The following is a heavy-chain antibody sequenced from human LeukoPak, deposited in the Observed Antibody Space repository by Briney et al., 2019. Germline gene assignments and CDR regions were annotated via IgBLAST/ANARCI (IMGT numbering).Heavy chain of an antibody. V-gene: IGHV3-30*18. J-gene: IGHJ6*02. D-gene: IGHD6-13*01. CDR1: GFTFSSYG. CDR2: ISYDGSNK. Sequence: GGSLRLSCAASGFTFSSYGMHWVRQAPGKGLEWVAVISYDGSNKYYADSAKGRFTISRDNSKNTLYLQMNSLRAEDTAVYYCAKDSRWGSRVYYYYGMDVWGQGTTVTVSS. CDR3: AKDSRWGSRVYYYYGMDV.